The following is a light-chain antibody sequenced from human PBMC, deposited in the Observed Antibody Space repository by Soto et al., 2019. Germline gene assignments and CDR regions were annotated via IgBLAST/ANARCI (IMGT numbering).Light chain of an antibody. CDR2: EVN. CDR1: SSDVGGYNY. V-gene: IGLV2-8*01. Sequence: QSVLTQPPSASGSPGQSVTISCTGTSSDVGGYNYVSWYQQHPGKAPKVMIYEVNKRPSGVPDRFSGSKSGNTASLTVSGLQAEDEADYYCQSYDSNLSGSVFGIGTKVTVL. CDR3: QSYDSNLSGSV. J-gene: IGLJ1*01.